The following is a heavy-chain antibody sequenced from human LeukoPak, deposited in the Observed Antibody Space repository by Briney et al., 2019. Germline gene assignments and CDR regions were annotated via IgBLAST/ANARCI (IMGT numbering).Heavy chain of an antibody. CDR2: IYYSGST. CDR1: GGSISSSSYY. J-gene: IGHJ5*02. CDR3: SRPFDSSSSPDWFDP. Sequence: SETLSLTCTVSGGSISSSSYYWGWNRQPPGKGLEWIGSIYYSGSTYYNPSLKSRVTISVDTSKNQFSLKLSSVTAADTAVYYLSRPFDSSSSPDWFDPWGQGTLVTVSS. V-gene: IGHV4-39*01. D-gene: IGHD6-6*01.